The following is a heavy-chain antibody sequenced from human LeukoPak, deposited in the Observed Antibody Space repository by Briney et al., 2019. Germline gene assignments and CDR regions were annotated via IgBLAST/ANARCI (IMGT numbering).Heavy chain of an antibody. CDR2: IYTSGST. CDR3: ARVMEQWLGEGVDAFDI. J-gene: IGHJ3*02. Sequence: PSKTLSLTCTVSGGSISSYYWSWIRQPAGKGLEWIGRIYTSGSTNYNPSLKSRVTMSVDTSKNQFSLKLSSVTAADTAVYYCARVMEQWLGEGVDAFDIWGQGTMVTVSS. CDR1: GGSISSYY. D-gene: IGHD6-19*01. V-gene: IGHV4-4*07.